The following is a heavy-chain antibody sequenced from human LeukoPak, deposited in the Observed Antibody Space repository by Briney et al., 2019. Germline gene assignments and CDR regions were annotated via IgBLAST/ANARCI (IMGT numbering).Heavy chain of an antibody. CDR1: GYTLTELS. Sequence: ASLKVCCKVSGYTLTELSMHWVRQAPGKGLEWMGGFDPEDGGTIYAQKFQGRVTMTEDTSTDTDYMELSSLRSEDTAGYYCATQGYSSIAKHYFDYWGQGTLVTVSS. V-gene: IGHV1-24*01. D-gene: IGHD6-19*01. CDR3: ATQGYSSIAKHYFDY. CDR2: FDPEDGGT. J-gene: IGHJ4*02.